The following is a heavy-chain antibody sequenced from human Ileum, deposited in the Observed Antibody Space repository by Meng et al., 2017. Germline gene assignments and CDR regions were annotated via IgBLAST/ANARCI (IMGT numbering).Heavy chain of an antibody. V-gene: IGHV3-23*01. J-gene: IGHJ4*02. Sequence: GESLKISCAASGFTFSSYSMAWVRQAPGKGLEWVSVIGGDSGGIHYGDSVKGRFSISRDNSKSTLYLEMNSLRAEDTAVYYCAKYCGGACFRNFDYWGQGTLVTVSS. CDR2: IGGDSGGI. CDR1: GFTFSSYS. D-gene: IGHD2-21*02. CDR3: AKYCGGACFRNFDY.